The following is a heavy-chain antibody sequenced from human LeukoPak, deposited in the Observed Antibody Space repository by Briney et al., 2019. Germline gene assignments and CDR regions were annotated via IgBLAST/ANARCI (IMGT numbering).Heavy chain of an antibody. D-gene: IGHD3-10*01. V-gene: IGHV4-59*01. CDR1: GGSISSYY. J-gene: IGHJ5*02. CDR2: IYYSGST. Sequence: SETLSLTCTVSGGSISSYYWSWIRQPPGKGLEWLGYIYYSGSTNYNPSLKGRVTISVDTSKNQFSLKLTSVTAADTAVYFCARGGYYGSGNDFRFDPWGQGTLVTVSS. CDR3: ARGGYYGSGNDFRFDP.